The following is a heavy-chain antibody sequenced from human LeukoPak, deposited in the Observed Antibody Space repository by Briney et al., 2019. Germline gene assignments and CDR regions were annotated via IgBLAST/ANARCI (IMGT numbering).Heavy chain of an antibody. CDR1: GFTFSSYA. CDR3: AKDRVFFSYGSGSSVFDY. V-gene: IGHV3-23*01. Sequence: PGGPLRLPCAASGFTFSSYAMSWVRQAPGKGLEWVSAISRSGGSPYYADSVKGRFTISRDNSKNTLYLQMNSLRAEDTAVYYCAKDRVFFSYGSGSSVFDYWGQGTLVTVSS. CDR2: ISRSGGSP. J-gene: IGHJ4*02. D-gene: IGHD3-10*01.